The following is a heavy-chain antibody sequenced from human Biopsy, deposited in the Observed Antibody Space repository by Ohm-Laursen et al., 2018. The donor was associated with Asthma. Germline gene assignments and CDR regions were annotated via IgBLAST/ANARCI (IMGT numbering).Heavy chain of an antibody. CDR1: GFTFSNAW. CDR2: IKSKTDGGTT. D-gene: IGHD2-15*01. V-gene: IGHV3-15*01. J-gene: IGHJ5*02. CDR3: TTRPRAANQLDP. Sequence: SLRLSCAAIGFTFSNAWMSWVRQAPGKGLEWVGRIKSKTDGGTTDYAAPVKGRFTISRDDSKNTLYLQMNSLKTEDTAVYYCTTRPRAANQLDPWGQGTLVTVSS.